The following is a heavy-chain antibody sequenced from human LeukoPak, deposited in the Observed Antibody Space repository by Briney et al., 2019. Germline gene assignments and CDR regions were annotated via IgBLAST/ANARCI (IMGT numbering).Heavy chain of an antibody. Sequence: PSETQSLTCTVTGGSISSYYWSWIRQPPGKGLEWIGYIYSSGSTNYNPSLKSRVTISVDTSKNQFSLNVTSVTAADTAVYYCARDGPIGPWGQGTLVTVSS. CDR2: IYSSGST. V-gene: IGHV4-59*01. CDR1: GGSISSYY. CDR3: ARDGPIGP. D-gene: IGHD2-15*01. J-gene: IGHJ4*02.